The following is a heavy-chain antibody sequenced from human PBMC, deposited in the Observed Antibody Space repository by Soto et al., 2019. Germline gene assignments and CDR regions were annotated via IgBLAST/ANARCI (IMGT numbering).Heavy chain of an antibody. CDR1: GFPFSNYD. CDR3: AKAYFVWSSEQPYYFDY. Sequence: EVQLLDSGGGLVQPGGSLRLSCAASGFPFSNYDMTWVLQGPGKGLEWVSGISGSGGRSYYADSVKGRFTISRDNSKSTLYLQMNSLRAEDTAFYYCAKAYFVWSSEQPYYFDYWGQGTLFTVSS. J-gene: IGHJ4*02. V-gene: IGHV3-23*01. D-gene: IGHD3-16*01. CDR2: ISGSGGRS.